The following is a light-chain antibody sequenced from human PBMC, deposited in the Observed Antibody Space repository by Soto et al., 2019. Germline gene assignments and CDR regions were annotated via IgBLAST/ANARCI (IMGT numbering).Light chain of an antibody. Sequence: DIQMTQSPSSLSASVGDRVTITCRASQRISTYLNWYQQKPGKAPKLLIYAASSLQSGVPSRFSGSGSETDFTLTISSLQPEDFATYYFQQSYSTPYTFGQGTKLEIK. V-gene: IGKV1-39*01. CDR2: AAS. CDR1: QRISTY. CDR3: QQSYSTPYT. J-gene: IGKJ2*01.